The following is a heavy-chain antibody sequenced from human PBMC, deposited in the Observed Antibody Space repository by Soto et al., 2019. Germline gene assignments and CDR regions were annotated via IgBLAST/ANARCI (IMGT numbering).Heavy chain of an antibody. Sequence: GASVKVSCKASGGTFSSYSINWVRQAPGQRLEWMGVIIPMFGPANNSQKFKGRVTITADEPARTAYMELSSLRSEDTAVYYCARATTSEFSEVAAGSSFDIWGQGTMVTVSS. D-gene: IGHD6-13*01. CDR3: ARATTSEFSEVAAGSSFDI. CDR2: IIPMFGPA. J-gene: IGHJ3*02. CDR1: GGTFSSYS. V-gene: IGHV1-69*13.